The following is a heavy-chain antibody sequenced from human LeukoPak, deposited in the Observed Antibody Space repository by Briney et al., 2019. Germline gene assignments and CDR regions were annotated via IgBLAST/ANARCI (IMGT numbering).Heavy chain of an antibody. J-gene: IGHJ4*02. V-gene: IGHV3-48*01. D-gene: IGHD4-17*01. CDR2: FGISGTI. CDR3: AGYGVYPY. CDR1: GFTVNTYD. Sequence: GGSLRLSCAASGFTVNTYDMHWVRQAPGEGPEWIAYFGISGTIYYTDSVRGRFTISRDNAKNSLFLQMNSLRVDDTAIYYCAGYGVYPYWGQGTPVTVSS.